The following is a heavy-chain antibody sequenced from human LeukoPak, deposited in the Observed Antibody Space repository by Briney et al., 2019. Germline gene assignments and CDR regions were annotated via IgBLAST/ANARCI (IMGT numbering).Heavy chain of an antibody. CDR3: AVVAAAGNDFDY. CDR1: GYTFTNYA. CDR2: INVGNGNT. Sequence: ASVKVSCKASGYTFTNYAMHWVRQAPGQRLEWMGWINVGNGNTKYSQEFQGRVTITRDTSASTAYMELSSLRSEDMAVYYCAVVAAAGNDFDYWGQGTLVTVSS. D-gene: IGHD6-13*01. J-gene: IGHJ4*02. V-gene: IGHV1-3*03.